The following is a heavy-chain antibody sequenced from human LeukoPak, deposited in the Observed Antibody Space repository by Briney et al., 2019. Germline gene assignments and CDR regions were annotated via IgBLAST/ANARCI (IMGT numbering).Heavy chain of an antibody. CDR1: EFSFSRYW. D-gene: IGHD4-17*01. J-gene: IGHJ4*02. CDR2: NKSDASAT. Sequence: GGALRLSCAGCEFSFSRYWMHWVRQPPEKGLEWVFSNKSDASATAYADSLKGVFSLSPDRAQSTTSLHMNSLRVEDTAMYYCAMDINGDLCHVWGQGAPVTVSS. CDR3: AMDINGDLCHV. V-gene: IGHV3-74*01.